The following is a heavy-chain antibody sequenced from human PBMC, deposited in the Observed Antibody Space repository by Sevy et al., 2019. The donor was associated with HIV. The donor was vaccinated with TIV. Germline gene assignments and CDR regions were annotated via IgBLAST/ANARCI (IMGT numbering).Heavy chain of an antibody. CDR3: ARGRGDTNVYKYLRH. CDR2: ISAYNGST. Sequence: ASVKVSCKASGYTFTNYGINWVRRGPGQGLEWMGWISAYNGSTNYAQNLQGRVTMTTDTSTSTAYMELRSLRSDDTAVYYCARGRGDTNVYKYLRHWGQGTLVTVSS. V-gene: IGHV1-18*01. CDR1: GYTFTNYG. J-gene: IGHJ4*02. D-gene: IGHD2-8*01.